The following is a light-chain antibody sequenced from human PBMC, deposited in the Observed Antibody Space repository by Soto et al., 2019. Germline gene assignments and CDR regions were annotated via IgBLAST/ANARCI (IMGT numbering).Light chain of an antibody. Sequence: QSVLTQPPSVSAAPGQKVTISCSGSTSNIGSNYVSWYQQLPGAAPKLLIYENNKRASGIPDRFSGSKSGTSATLAITGLQTGDEADYYCVTWEKSLSAVVFGGGTQLTVL. CDR2: ENN. J-gene: IGLJ2*01. V-gene: IGLV1-51*02. CDR3: VTWEKSLSAVV. CDR1: TSNIGSNY.